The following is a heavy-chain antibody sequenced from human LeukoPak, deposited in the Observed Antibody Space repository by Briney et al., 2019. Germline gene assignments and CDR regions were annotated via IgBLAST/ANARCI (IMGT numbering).Heavy chain of an antibody. V-gene: IGHV4-39*01. CDR1: GGSISSSSYY. Sequence: PSETLSLTCTVSGGSISSSSYYWAWIRQPPGKGLEWIGSIYYSGTTFYNPSLKSRVTISVDTSKSQLSLNLSSVTAADTAVYYCARRDIVATISTWGQGTLVTVSS. CDR3: ARRDIVATIST. CDR2: IYYSGTT. D-gene: IGHD5-12*01. J-gene: IGHJ4*02.